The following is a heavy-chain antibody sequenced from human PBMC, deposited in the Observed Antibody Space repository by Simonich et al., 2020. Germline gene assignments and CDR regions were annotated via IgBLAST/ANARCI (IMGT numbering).Heavy chain of an antibody. CDR2: NNPNRGGT. CDR1: GYTFTGYY. J-gene: IGHJ1*01. V-gene: IGHV1-2*02. D-gene: IGHD6-13*01. Sequence: QVQLVQSGAEVKKPGASVKVSCKASGYTFTGYYMHWVRQAPGQGVERRGWNNPNRGGTNDAQKFQGRVTMTRDTSISTAYMELSRLRSDDTAVYYCARSHIAAAGTGYFQHLGQGTLVTVSS. CDR3: ARSHIAAAGTGYFQH.